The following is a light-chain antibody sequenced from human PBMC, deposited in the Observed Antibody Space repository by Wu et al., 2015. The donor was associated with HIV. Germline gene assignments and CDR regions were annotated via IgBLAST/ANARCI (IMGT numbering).Light chain of an antibody. CDR3: QQKGT. J-gene: IGKJ1*01. CDR2: SVS. CDR1: QTVSSN. Sequence: VSPGKEPPSSCRASQTVSSNLAWYQQKPGQAPRLLIYSVSTRATGIPARFSGSGSGTEFTLTISSMQSEDFAVYYCQQKGTFGQGTKVDIK. V-gene: IGKV3-15*01.